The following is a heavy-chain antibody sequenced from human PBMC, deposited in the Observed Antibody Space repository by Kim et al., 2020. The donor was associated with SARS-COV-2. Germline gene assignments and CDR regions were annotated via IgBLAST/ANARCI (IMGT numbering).Heavy chain of an antibody. CDR3: AREGTDHYGGNSVDY. CDR1: GFTFSSYS. J-gene: IGHJ4*02. CDR2: ISSSSSYI. V-gene: IGHV3-21*01. Sequence: GGSLRLSCAASGFTFSSYSMNWVRQAPGKGLEWVSSISSSSSYIYYADSVKGRFTISRDNAKNSLYLQMNSLRAEDTAVYYCAREGTDHYGGNSVDYWGQGTLVTVSS. D-gene: IGHD4-17*01.